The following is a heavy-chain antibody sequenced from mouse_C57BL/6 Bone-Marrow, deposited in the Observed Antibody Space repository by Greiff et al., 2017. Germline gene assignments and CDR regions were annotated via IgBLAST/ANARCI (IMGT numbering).Heavy chain of an antibody. CDR2: ISSGSSTI. CDR3: ARLGLLRCAY. CDR1: GFTFSDYG. V-gene: IGHV5-17*01. D-gene: IGHD2-3*01. J-gene: IGHJ3*01. Sequence: EVQLVESGGGLVKPGGSLKLSCAASGFTFSDYGMHWVRQAPEKGLEWVAYISSGSSTIYYADTVKGRFTISRDNAKDTLFLQMTSLMSEDTAMYYCARLGLLRCAYGGQGTLVTVSA.